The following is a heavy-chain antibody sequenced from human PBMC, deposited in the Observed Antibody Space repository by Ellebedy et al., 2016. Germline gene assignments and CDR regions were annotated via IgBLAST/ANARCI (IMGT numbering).Heavy chain of an antibody. CDR3: ARPAFKGTGDNWFDS. CDR2: ISGDGTYK. D-gene: IGHD7-27*01. Sequence: GGSLRLSCAGSGFTFSDYHMDWVRQAPGKGLEWVGVISGDGTYKSYGDSVKGRFTFSRDNSKNTFYLQMDSLRADDTAVYYCARPAFKGTGDNWFDSWGQGTLVTVSS. V-gene: IGHV3-30*03. CDR1: GFTFSDYH. J-gene: IGHJ5*01.